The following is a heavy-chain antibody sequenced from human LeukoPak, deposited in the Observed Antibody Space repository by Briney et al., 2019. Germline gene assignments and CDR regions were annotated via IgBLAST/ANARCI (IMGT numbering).Heavy chain of an antibody. V-gene: IGHV4-61*01. CDR2: IYDNGIT. D-gene: IGHD6-13*01. J-gene: IGHJ5*02. CDR1: GGSISSGSYY. CDR3: ARGLEGIAAAGTEYWFDP. Sequence: SETLSLTCTVSGGSISSGSYYWSWIRQAPGKGLDWIGYIYDNGITKYNPSLKSRVTISADTSKNQFSLRLRSVTAADTAVYYCARGLEGIAAAGTEYWFDPWGQGTLVIVSS.